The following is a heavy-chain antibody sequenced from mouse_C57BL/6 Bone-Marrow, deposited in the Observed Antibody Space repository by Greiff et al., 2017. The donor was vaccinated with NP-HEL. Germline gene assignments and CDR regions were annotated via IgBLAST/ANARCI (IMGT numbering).Heavy chain of an antibody. CDR2: IYPGSGST. V-gene: IGHV1-55*01. Sequence: QVQLQQPGAELVKPGASVKMSCKASGYTFTSYWITWVKQRPGQGLEWIGDIYPGSGSTNYNEKFKSKATLTVDTSSSTAYMQLSSLTSEDSAVYYCARKGLYYGSGYFDVWGTGTTVTVSS. J-gene: IGHJ1*03. CDR3: ARKGLYYGSGYFDV. D-gene: IGHD1-1*01. CDR1: GYTFTSYW.